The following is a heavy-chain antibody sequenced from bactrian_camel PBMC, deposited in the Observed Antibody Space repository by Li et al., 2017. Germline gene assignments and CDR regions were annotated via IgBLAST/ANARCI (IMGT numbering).Heavy chain of an antibody. CDR2: IEKYGTT. D-gene: IGHD2*01. CDR1: HNRGC. V-gene: IGHV3S53*01. Sequence: HVQLVESGGGSVQAGGSLRLSCTPSHNRGCMAWFRQAPGKPRVGVAAIEKYGTTKYEDAAKGRFTIFRDDAKNSLYLEMSSLKPEDTAMYYCAADPGSGGSCSPNLPLTTDINYFVGQGTQVTVS. J-gene: IGHJ4*01.